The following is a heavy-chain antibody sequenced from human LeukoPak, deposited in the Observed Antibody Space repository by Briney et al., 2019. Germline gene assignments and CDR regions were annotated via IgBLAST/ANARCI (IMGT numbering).Heavy chain of an antibody. V-gene: IGHV3-7*01. Sequence: GGSLRLSCAASGFSFSNYWMHWVRQAPGKGLEWVANIKQDGSEKYYVDSVKGRFTISRDNAKNSLYLQMNSLRAEDTAVYYCARDKIVGARDIIVGPTHLDSWGHGTLVTVSS. D-gene: IGHD1-26*01. CDR1: GFSFSNYW. CDR3: ARDKIVGARDIIVGPTHLDS. CDR2: IKQDGSEK. J-gene: IGHJ5*01.